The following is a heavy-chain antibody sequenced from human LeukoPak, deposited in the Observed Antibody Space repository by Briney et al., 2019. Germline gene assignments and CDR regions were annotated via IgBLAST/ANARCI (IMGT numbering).Heavy chain of an antibody. CDR3: ARGGTYYYDSSGYG. CDR2: IKQDGSEK. J-gene: IGHJ4*02. V-gene: IGHV3-7*01. Sequence: PGGSLRLSCAASGFNFSSYWMSWVRQAPGKGLEWVANIKQDGSEKYYVDSVKGRFTISRDNAKNSLYLQMNSLRAEDTAVYYCARGGTYYYDSSGYGWGQGTLVTVSS. CDR1: GFNFSSYW. D-gene: IGHD3-22*01.